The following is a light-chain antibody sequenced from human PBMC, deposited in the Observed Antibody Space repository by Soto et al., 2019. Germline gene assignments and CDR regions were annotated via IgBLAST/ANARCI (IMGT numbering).Light chain of an antibody. Sequence: EIVLTQSRGTLSLSPGERATLSCRASQSVSSSYLAWYQQKPGQAPRLLIYGASSRATGIPDRFSGSGSGTDFTLTISRLEPEDFAVYYCQQYDSSPMTFGQGTKVEIK. CDR3: QQYDSSPMT. CDR1: QSVSSSY. J-gene: IGKJ1*01. V-gene: IGKV3-20*01. CDR2: GAS.